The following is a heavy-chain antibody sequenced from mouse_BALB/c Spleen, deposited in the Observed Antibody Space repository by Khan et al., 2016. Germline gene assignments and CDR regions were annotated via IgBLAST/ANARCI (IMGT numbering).Heavy chain of an antibody. CDR3: SRSGYYYGSNVDY. CDR2: IFPGDGST. J-gene: IGHJ2*01. V-gene: IGHV1-85*01. D-gene: IGHD1-1*01. CDR1: GYTFTSYD. Sequence: QIQLVQSGAELVKPGASVKLSCKASGYTFTSYDINWVRQRPEQGLEWIGWIFPGDGSTKYNEKFKGKATLTKDKSSSTAYMQLSRLTSEDSAVYFFSRSGYYYGSNVDYWGQGTTLTVSS.